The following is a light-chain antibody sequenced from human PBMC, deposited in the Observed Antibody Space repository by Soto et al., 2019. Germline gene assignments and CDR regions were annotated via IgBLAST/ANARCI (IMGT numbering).Light chain of an antibody. CDR2: EVS. V-gene: IGLV2-23*02. Sequence: QSALTQPASVSGSPGQSITISCTGTSSDVGSYNLVSWYQQHPGKAPKLMIYEVSKRPSGVSNRFSGSKSGNTASLTISGLQAEDEADYYCCSCAGSSDYVFGTGTKLTVL. CDR1: SSDVGSYNL. J-gene: IGLJ1*01. CDR3: CSCAGSSDYV.